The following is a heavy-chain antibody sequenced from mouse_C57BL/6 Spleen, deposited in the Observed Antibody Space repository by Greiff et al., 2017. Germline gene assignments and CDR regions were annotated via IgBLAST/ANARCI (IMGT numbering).Heavy chain of an antibody. CDR3: ARQRYYYGSSECAY. Sequence: EVKLVESGGGLVQPGGSLKLSCAASGFTFSDYYMYWVRQTPEKRLEWVAYISNGGGSTYYPDTVKGRFTISRDNAKNTLYLQMSRLKSEDTAMYYCARQRYYYGSSECAYWGQGTLVTVSA. D-gene: IGHD1-1*01. CDR1: GFTFSDYY. J-gene: IGHJ3*01. CDR2: ISNGGGST. V-gene: IGHV5-12*01.